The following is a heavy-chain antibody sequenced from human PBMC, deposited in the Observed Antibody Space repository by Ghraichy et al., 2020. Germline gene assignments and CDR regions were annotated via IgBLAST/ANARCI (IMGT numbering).Heavy chain of an antibody. Sequence: LSLTCTFSGFSLSTSGMCVSWIRQPPGKALEWLALIDWNDDKYYSTSLKTRLTISRDTSKNEVVLAMTNMDPVDTATYYCARMTGTQDDAFDIWGQGTMVTVSS. CDR1: GFSLSTSGMC. CDR3: ARMTGTQDDAFDI. V-gene: IGHV2-70*01. J-gene: IGHJ3*02. D-gene: IGHD1-14*01. CDR2: IDWNDDK.